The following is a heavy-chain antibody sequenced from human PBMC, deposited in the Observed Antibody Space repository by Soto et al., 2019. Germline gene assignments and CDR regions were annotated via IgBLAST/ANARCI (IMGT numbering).Heavy chain of an antibody. J-gene: IGHJ4*02. CDR2: INQEGDTT. CDR1: GTNYTVHT. CDR3: ARDAAVDGGNSLLLDY. V-gene: IGHV3-64*02. D-gene: IGHD6-25*01. Sequence: GPLSLPREGSGTNYTVHTIKLERQYTGNGLEHVAVINQEGDTTEYADSVKGRFTISRDNSKNTLFLQLGSVRDDDMAVYYCARDAAVDGGNSLLLDYLGQGT.